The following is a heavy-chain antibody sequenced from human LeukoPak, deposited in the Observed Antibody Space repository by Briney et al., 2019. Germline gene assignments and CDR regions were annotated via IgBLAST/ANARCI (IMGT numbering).Heavy chain of an antibody. J-gene: IGHJ4*02. Sequence: GGSLRLSCAASGFTFSSYGMHWVRQAPGKGLEWVAVISYDGSNKYYADSVKGRFTIPRDNSKNTLYLQMNSLRAEDTAVYYCAKVRGSYHNFDYWGQGTLVTVSS. CDR3: AKVRGSYHNFDY. CDR1: GFTFSSYG. V-gene: IGHV3-30*18. CDR2: ISYDGSNK. D-gene: IGHD1-26*01.